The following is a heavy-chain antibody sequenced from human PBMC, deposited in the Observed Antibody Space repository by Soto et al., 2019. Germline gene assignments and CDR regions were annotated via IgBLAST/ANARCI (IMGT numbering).Heavy chain of an antibody. CDR2: IWYDANNK. D-gene: IGHD6-25*01. CDR3: ARLGGSATIPYFDY. J-gene: IGHJ4*02. CDR1: GFTFNYYG. Sequence: QVQLVESGGGVVQPGRSLRLSCAASGFTFNYYGMLWVRQAPGKGLEWMAVIWYDANNKYYADSGKGRFTISRDNSKNTLYLQMDSLRAEDTAVYYCARLGGSATIPYFDYWGQGTLVTVSS. V-gene: IGHV3-33*01.